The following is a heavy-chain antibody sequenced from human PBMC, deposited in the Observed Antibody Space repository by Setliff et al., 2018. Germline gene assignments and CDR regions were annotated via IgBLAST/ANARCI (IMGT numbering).Heavy chain of an antibody. Sequence: ASVKVSCKASGYTFTRYGISWVRQAPGQGLEWMGGISAHNGNTNYAQKLQGRVTMTTDTSTSTAYMELRSLRSDDTAVYYCARTNLYSSSWYYYYYGMDVWGQGTTVTVSS. CDR2: ISAHNGNT. J-gene: IGHJ6*02. CDR1: GYTFTRYG. CDR3: ARTNLYSSSWYYYYYGMDV. V-gene: IGHV1-18*01. D-gene: IGHD6-13*01.